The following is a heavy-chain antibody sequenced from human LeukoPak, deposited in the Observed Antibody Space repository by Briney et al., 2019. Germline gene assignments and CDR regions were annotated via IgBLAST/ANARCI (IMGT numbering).Heavy chain of an antibody. Sequence: SETLSLTCTVSGGSISSYYWSWIRPPPGKGLEWIGYIYYTGHTNYNPSLKSRVTISLDTSKKQFSLKLSSVTAADTAVYYCARASNGSGSDYWGQGTLVTVSS. CDR2: IYYTGHT. CDR1: GGSISSYY. V-gene: IGHV4-59*01. CDR3: ARASNGSGSDY. J-gene: IGHJ4*02. D-gene: IGHD3-10*01.